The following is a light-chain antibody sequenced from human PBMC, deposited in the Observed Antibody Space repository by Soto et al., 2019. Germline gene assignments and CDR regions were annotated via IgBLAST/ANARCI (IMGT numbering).Light chain of an antibody. CDR1: QSVGSY. CDR2: DAS. Sequence: EIVLTQSPATLFLSPGERATLSCRASQSVGSYLAWYQQKPGQAPRLLIYDASNRATGIPARFSGSGSGTDFTLTINSLEPEDFAVYYCQQRSNWPSITFGQGTRLEIK. V-gene: IGKV3-11*01. J-gene: IGKJ5*01. CDR3: QQRSNWPSIT.